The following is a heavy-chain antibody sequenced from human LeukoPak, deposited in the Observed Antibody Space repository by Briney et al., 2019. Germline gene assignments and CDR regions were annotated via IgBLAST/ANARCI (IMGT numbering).Heavy chain of an antibody. J-gene: IGHJ4*02. D-gene: IGHD3-10*01. CDR1: GFTFSSYG. V-gene: IGHV3-23*01. CDR3: AKGLVLWFGEFLDY. CDR2: ISGSGGST. Sequence: PGGSLRLSCGASGFTFSSYGMHWVRQAPGKGLEWVSAISGSGGSTYYADSVKGRFTISRDNSKNTLYLQMNSLRAEDTAVYYCAKGLVLWFGEFLDYWGQGTLVTVSS.